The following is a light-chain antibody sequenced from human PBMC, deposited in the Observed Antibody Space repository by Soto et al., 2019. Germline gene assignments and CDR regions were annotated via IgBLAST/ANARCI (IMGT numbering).Light chain of an antibody. CDR2: DAS. CDR3: QQYGSSPRT. CDR1: QSVSSSS. Sequence: EIVLTQSPGTLSLSPGERATLSCRASQSVSSSSLAWYQQKRGQAPRLLIHDASSRATGISDRFTGSGSGTDFTLTITTLEPEDFAVYYCQQYGSSPRTFGLGTKVDI. V-gene: IGKV3-20*01. J-gene: IGKJ1*01.